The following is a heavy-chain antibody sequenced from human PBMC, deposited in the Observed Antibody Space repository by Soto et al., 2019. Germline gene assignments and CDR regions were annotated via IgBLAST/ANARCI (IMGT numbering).Heavy chain of an antibody. V-gene: IGHV3-64*01. CDR2: ISSNGGTT. Sequence: EVQLVESGGGLVQPGGSLRLSCAASGFTFSTYAMQWVRQAPGKGLEFVSSISSNGGTTNYAYSVKGRFTISRDNSRDTLYLQMGSVRPEDMAVYYCARDGRAMNDYWGQGTLVTVSS. D-gene: IGHD5-18*01. CDR1: GFTFSTYA. J-gene: IGHJ4*02. CDR3: ARDGRAMNDY.